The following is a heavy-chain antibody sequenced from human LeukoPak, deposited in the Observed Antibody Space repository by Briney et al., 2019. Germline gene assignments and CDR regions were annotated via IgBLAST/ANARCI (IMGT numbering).Heavy chain of an antibody. Sequence: GSWVKLSCTASGGTFSSYAISWVRHAPAQGLEWMGRIIPIFGIASYAQKFQGRVTITADKSTSTAYMELSSVRSEDTGVYYCARGDVDTAMVTPDYWGQGTLVTVSS. V-gene: IGHV1-69*04. J-gene: IGHJ4*02. D-gene: IGHD5-18*01. CDR1: GGTFSSYA. CDR2: IIPIFGIA. CDR3: ARGDVDTAMVTPDY.